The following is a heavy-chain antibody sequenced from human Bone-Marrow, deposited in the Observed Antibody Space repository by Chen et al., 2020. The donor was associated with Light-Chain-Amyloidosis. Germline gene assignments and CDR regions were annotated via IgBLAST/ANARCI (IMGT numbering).Heavy chain of an antibody. CDR1: GYTFTGYS. Sequence: QVQLVQSGAEVKKPGASVKVSCKASGYTFTGYSMHWVRQAPGQGLEWMGWINPNSGGTNYAQKFQGRVTMTRDTSISTAYMELSRLRSDDTAVYYCARGAERGYSGYESTNFDYWGQGTLVTVSS. D-gene: IGHD5-12*01. J-gene: IGHJ4*02. V-gene: IGHV1-2*02. CDR3: ARGAERGYSGYESTNFDY. CDR2: INPNSGGT.